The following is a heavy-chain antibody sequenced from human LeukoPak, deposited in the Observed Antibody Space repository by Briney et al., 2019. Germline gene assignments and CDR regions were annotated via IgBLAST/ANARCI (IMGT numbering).Heavy chain of an antibody. J-gene: IGHJ4*02. CDR3: ARDLNREDFDY. CDR2: IWLDGSAE. D-gene: IGHD1-14*01. Sequence: GKSLRLSCAASGFSFSSYDMHWVRQAPGKGLEWVAIIWLDGSAEYYGDSVKGRFTVSRDNSKNTLYLRMDSLRVEDTAVYYCARDLNREDFDYWGQGTLVAVSS. V-gene: IGHV3-33*01. CDR1: GFSFSSYD.